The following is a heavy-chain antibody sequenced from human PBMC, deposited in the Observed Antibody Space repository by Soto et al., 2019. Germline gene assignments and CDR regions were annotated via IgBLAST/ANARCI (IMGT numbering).Heavy chain of an antibody. J-gene: IGHJ4*02. CDR2: IYPSVSS. CDR3: AREKVGTTFFDN. Sequence: SETLSLTCSVSGFAISRGYYWSWVRQPPGKGLEWIGSIYPSVSSYHNPSLETRVRLSIDTSKNQFTLSLTSVTAADTALYYCAREKVGTTFFDNWGQGIQVTVSS. CDR1: GFAISRGYY. D-gene: IGHD1-1*01. V-gene: IGHV4-38-2*02.